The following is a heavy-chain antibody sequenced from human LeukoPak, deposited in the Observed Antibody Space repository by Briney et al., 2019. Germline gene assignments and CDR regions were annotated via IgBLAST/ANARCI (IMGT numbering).Heavy chain of an antibody. Sequence: GGSLRLSCAASGFTFSSYAMSWVRQAPGKGLEWVSAISGSGGSTYYADSVKGRFTISRDNAKNSLYLQMNSLRAEDTAVYYCARDHYDSSGYYAWFDPWGQGTLVTVSS. CDR1: GFTFSSYA. J-gene: IGHJ5*02. D-gene: IGHD3-22*01. V-gene: IGHV3-23*01. CDR2: ISGSGGST. CDR3: ARDHYDSSGYYAWFDP.